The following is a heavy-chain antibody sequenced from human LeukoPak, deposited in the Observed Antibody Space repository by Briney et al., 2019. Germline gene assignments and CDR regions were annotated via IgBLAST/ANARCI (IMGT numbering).Heavy chain of an antibody. CDR3: ARRLKGYDY. Sequence: PSETLSLTCAVYGGSFSGYYWSWIRQPPGKGLEWIGGINHSGSTNYNPSLKSRVTISVDTSKNQFSLKLSSVTAADTAVYYCARRLKGYDYWGQGTLVTVSS. J-gene: IGHJ4*02. CDR2: INHSGST. D-gene: IGHD2-21*01. V-gene: IGHV4-34*01. CDR1: GGSFSGYY.